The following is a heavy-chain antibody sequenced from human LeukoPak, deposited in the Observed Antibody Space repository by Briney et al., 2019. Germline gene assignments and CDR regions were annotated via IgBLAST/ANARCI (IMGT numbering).Heavy chain of an antibody. D-gene: IGHD4/OR15-4a*01. Sequence: TGGSLRLSCEASGFAFSSHGMSWVRQAPGKGLEWVSFISGGDGSSYYADSVKGRFTISRDNAKNSLYLQMNSLRAEDTAVYYCARGAPQLDYWGQGTLVTVSS. CDR2: ISGGDGSS. CDR1: GFAFSSHG. CDR3: ARGAPQLDY. J-gene: IGHJ4*02. V-gene: IGHV3-23*01.